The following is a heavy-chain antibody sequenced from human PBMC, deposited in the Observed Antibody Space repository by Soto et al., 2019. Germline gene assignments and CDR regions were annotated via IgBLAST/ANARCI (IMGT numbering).Heavy chain of an antibody. D-gene: IGHD5-18*01. Sequence: QAQLVQSGAEVKKPGASVKVSCKASGYTFYSHSISWVRQAPGQGLEWMGRISADNINTKYAQKFRGRVTMTTDTSTSTVYMELRNLRSDETAVYYCARCIQEDYYYGMDVWGQGTTVTVSS. CDR1: GYTFYSHS. CDR3: ARCIQEDYYYGMDV. V-gene: IGHV1-18*01. J-gene: IGHJ6*02. CDR2: ISADNINT.